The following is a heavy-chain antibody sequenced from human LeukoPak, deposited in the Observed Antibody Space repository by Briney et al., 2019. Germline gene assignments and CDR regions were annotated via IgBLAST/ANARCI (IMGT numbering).Heavy chain of an antibody. Sequence: ASVKVSCKASGYTFTGYYMHWVRQAPGQGLEWIGRINPNSGGTNYAQKFQGRVTMTRDTSISTAYMELSKLRSDDTAVYYCASDGTGAVAGTDYWGQGTLATVSS. CDR2: INPNSGGT. J-gene: IGHJ4*02. D-gene: IGHD6-19*01. CDR1: GYTFTGYY. V-gene: IGHV1-2*06. CDR3: ASDGTGAVAGTDY.